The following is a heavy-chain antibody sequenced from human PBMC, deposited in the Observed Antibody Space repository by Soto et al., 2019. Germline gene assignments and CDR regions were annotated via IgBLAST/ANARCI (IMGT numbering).Heavy chain of an antibody. CDR3: VRGSSCTTTTCYNLGWFAP. D-gene: IGHD2-2*02. CDR2: IWYDGSHK. J-gene: IGHJ5*02. CDR1: GFTFSGFV. Sequence: PGGSLRLSCATPGFTFSGFVMQWVRQAPGKGLEWVAVIWYDGSHKYYADSVKGRFTISRDDSKNTLYLQMNNLRVEDTAVYYCVRGSSCTTTTCYNLGWFAPWGQGTLVTVS. V-gene: IGHV3-33*01.